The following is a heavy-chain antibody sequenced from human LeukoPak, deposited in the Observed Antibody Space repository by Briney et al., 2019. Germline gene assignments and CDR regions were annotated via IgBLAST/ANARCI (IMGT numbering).Heavy chain of an antibody. CDR1: GVSISSSNW. CDR3: ARHKDYYYSYMDV. Sequence: SGTLSLTCAVSGVSISSSNWWHWVRQPPGKGLEWIGTIYYSGSTYYNPSLTSRVTISVDTSKNQFSLKLSSVTAADTAVYYCARHKDYYYSYMDVWGKGTTVTISS. V-gene: IGHV4-4*02. J-gene: IGHJ6*03. CDR2: IYYSGST.